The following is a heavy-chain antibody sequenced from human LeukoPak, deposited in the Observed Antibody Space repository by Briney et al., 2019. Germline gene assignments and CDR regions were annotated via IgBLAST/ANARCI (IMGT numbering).Heavy chain of an antibody. CDR2: TYYESKRNN. V-gene: IGHV6-1*01. D-gene: IGHD2-21*01. CDR3: CHSLGGRMGAFDI. J-gene: IGHJ3*02. CDR1: GDSVSSNSAA. Sequence: SQTLSLTCAISGDSVSSNSAAWSWIRQSPTRGLEWLGRTYYESKRNNDYAVSVKSRITINPDTYKTQFSLQLESVTPEDTAVYYCCHSLGGRMGAFDIWGRGTVVTVSS.